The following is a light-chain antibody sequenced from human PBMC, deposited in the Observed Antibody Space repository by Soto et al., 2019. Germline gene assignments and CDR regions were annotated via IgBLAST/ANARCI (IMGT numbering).Light chain of an antibody. V-gene: IGLV4-69*01. CDR2: LNSDGSH. CDR3: QPWGTGIHVV. CDR1: SGHRSYA. Sequence: QPVLTQSPSASASLGASVKLTCTLSSGHRSYAIAWHQQQPEKGPRFLMKLNSDGSHRKGDGIPDRFSGSSSGAERYLTISSLQSEDEADYYCQPWGTGIHVVFGGGTKLTVL. J-gene: IGLJ2*01.